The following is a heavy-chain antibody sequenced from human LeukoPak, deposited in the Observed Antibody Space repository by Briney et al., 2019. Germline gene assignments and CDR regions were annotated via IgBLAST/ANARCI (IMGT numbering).Heavy chain of an antibody. CDR1: GYSLTELA. CDR2: SDPEDVKT. CDR3: ATFQAYANSGHLRPYFDY. V-gene: IGHV1-24*01. J-gene: IGHJ4*02. D-gene: IGHD3-22*01. Sequence: ASVKVSCKISGYSLTELAIHWVRQAPGKGLEWMGGSDPEDVKTSFAEKFEGRVTFTEDTSTDTAFMELSRLRSDDTAVYYCATFQAYANSGHLRPYFDYWGQGTLVTVSS.